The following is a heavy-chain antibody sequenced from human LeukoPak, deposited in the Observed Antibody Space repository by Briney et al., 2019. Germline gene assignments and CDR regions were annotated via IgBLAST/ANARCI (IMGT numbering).Heavy chain of an antibody. CDR2: ISSSGSTI. CDR1: GFTFSDYY. CDR3: ARDGHSSGYWRLSYYYYMDV. Sequence: GGSLRLSCAASGFTFSDYYMSWIRQAPGKGLEWVSYISSSGSTIYYADSVKGRFTISRDNAKNSLYLQMNSLRAEDTAVYYCARDGHSSGYWRLSYYYYMDVWGKGTTVTVSS. J-gene: IGHJ6*03. V-gene: IGHV3-11*04. D-gene: IGHD3-22*01.